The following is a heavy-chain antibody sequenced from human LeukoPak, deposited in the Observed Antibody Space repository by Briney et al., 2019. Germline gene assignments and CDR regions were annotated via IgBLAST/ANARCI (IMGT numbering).Heavy chain of an antibody. CDR2: IRSKANSYAT. J-gene: IGHJ6*03. V-gene: IGHV3-73*01. Sequence: GGSLRLSCAASGFTFSGSAMHWVCQASGKGLEWVGRIRSKANSYATAYAASVKGRFTISRDDSKNTADLQMNSLKTEDTAVYYCTRPSTPGVDYYYMDVWGKGTTVTVSS. D-gene: IGHD5/OR15-5a*01. CDR1: GFTFSGSA. CDR3: TRPSTPGVDYYYMDV.